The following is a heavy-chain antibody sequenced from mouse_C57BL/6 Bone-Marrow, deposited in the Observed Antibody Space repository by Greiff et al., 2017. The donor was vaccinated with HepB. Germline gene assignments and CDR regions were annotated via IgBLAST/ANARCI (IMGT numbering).Heavy chain of an antibody. V-gene: IGHV1-55*01. J-gene: IGHJ1*03. CDR3: ARYYGSSFWYFDV. Sequence: VKLMESGAELVKPGASVKMSCKASGYTFTSYWITWVKQRPGQGLEWIGDIYPGSGSTNYNEKFKSKATLTVDTSSSTAYMQLSSLTSEDSAVYYCARYYGSSFWYFDVWGTGTTVTVSS. D-gene: IGHD1-1*01. CDR2: IYPGSGST. CDR1: GYTFTSYW.